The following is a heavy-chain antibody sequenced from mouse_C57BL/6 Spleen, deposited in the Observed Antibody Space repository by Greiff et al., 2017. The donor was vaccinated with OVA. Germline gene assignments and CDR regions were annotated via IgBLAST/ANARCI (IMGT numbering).Heavy chain of an antibody. CDR3: AREDSNYVVAY. CDR1: GYTFTSYW. D-gene: IGHD2-5*01. V-gene: IGHV1-61*01. J-gene: IGHJ3*01. Sequence: VQLQQPGAELVRPGSSVKLSCKASGYTFTSYWMDWVKQRPGQGLEWIGNIYPSDSETHYNQKFKDKATLTVDKSSSTAYMQLSSLTSEDSAVYYCAREDSNYVVAYWGQGTLVTVSA. CDR2: IYPSDSET.